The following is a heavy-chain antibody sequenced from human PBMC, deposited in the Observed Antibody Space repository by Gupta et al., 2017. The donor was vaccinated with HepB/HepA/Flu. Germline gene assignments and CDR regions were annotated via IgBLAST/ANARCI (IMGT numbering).Heavy chain of an antibody. V-gene: IGHV3-30*18. CDR1: GFYFDSYG. J-gene: IGHJ4*02. Sequence: QVQLVESGGGAVQPGRSLRLSCAASGFYFDSYGMHWVRQAPGKGLEWVGVISYEGSQKFYADSVKGRFTISRDNLRNTLYLQMNNLRHEDTAIYYGAKGAGYNFYYFDYWGRGTLVTVSS. D-gene: IGHD5-12*01. CDR3: AKGAGYNFYYFDY. CDR2: ISYEGSQK.